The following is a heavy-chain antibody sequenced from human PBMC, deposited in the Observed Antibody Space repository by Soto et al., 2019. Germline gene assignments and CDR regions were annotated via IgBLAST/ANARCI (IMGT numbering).Heavy chain of an antibody. CDR3: AKEGGLSGSYYISSSYYFDY. V-gene: IGHV3-30*18. CDR2: ISYDGSNT. Sequence: QVQLVESGGGVVQPGRSLRLSCVASGFTFSSYGMHWVRQAPGKGLEWVAIISYDGSNTYYADSVKGRFTISRDNSKNTLYLQMNSLRAEETSVYYCAKEGGLSGSYYISSSYYFDYLGQGTLVTVSS. D-gene: IGHD1-26*01. J-gene: IGHJ4*02. CDR1: GFTFSSYG.